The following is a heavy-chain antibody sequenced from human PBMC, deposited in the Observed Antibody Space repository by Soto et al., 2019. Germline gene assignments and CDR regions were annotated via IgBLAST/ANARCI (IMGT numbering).Heavy chain of an antibody. D-gene: IGHD3-22*01. V-gene: IGHV3-73*01. CDR1: GFVFKDSS. Sequence: EVLLVESGGGLDQPGGSLKLSCAASGFVFKDSSIHWVRQASGKGLEWVGRIRDRAYNYATSYAASVKGRFTISRDDSSNTAFLQMNSLKTEDTAIYYCTRLISAAQDYWGQGTRVTVSS. CDR3: TRLISAAQDY. J-gene: IGHJ4*02. CDR2: IRDRAYNYAT.